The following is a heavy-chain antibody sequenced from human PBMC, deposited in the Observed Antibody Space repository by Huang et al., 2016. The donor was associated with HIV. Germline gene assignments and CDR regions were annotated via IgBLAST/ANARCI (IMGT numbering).Heavy chain of an antibody. Sequence: QVQLQQWGAGLLKPSETLALTCAVYGESLGTYYWAWIRRPPGRGLQWIGEGNEGGDINYSPSLESRGTMAVDTSRNQVSLTLTSMTAADTATYYCARRFRVAATRKWFDPWGQGTLVIVSS. V-gene: IGHV4-34*01. CDR2: GNEGGDI. CDR1: GESLGTYY. D-gene: IGHD3-10*01. CDR3: ARRFRVAATRKWFDP. J-gene: IGHJ5*02.